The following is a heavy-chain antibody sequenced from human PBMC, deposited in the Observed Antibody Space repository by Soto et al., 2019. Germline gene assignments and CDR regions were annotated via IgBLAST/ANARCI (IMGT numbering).Heavy chain of an antibody. D-gene: IGHD3-10*01. Sequence: GESLKISYKGSGYSFTSYWIVWVRQMPGKGLXWXXXIXPXXXDXXXXPSFQGQVTISADKSISTAYLQWSSLKASDTAMYYCARKGSWFDPWGQGTLVTVSS. CDR3: ARKGSWFDP. J-gene: IGHJ5*02. CDR1: GYSFTSYW. V-gene: IGHV5-51*01. CDR2: IXPXXXDX.